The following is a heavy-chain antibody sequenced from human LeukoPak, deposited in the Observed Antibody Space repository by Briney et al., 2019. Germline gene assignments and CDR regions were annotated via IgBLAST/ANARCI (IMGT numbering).Heavy chain of an antibody. CDR2: IYSGGST. CDR3: AKVSVYQLLGAFDI. D-gene: IGHD2-2*01. Sequence: GGSLRLSCAASGFTFSSYAMHWVRQAPGKGLEWVSVIYSGGSTYYADSVKGRFTISRDNSKNTLYLQMNSLRAEDTAVYYCAKVSVYQLLGAFDIWGQGTMVTVSS. CDR1: GFTFSSYA. V-gene: IGHV3-66*01. J-gene: IGHJ3*02.